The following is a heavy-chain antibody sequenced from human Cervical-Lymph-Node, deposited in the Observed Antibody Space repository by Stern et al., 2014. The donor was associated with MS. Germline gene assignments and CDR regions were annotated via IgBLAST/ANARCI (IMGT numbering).Heavy chain of an antibody. CDR1: GYSFVSYW. CDR3: ARTVCSGGSCYRVPFDY. V-gene: IGHV5-51*01. CDR2: IYPADSET. J-gene: IGHJ4*02. D-gene: IGHD2-15*01. Sequence: VQLVESGAEVKKPGESLKISCKGSGYSFVSYWIGWVRQMPGKGLEWIGIIYPADSETRYSPSFQGQVTISTDKSISTAYLQWSSLKASDPAMYYCARTVCSGGSCYRVPFDYWGQGTLVTVSS.